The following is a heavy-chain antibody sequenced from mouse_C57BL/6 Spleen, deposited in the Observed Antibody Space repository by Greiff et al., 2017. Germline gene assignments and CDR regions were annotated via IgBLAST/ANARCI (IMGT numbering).Heavy chain of an antibody. CDR2: INPNNGGT. J-gene: IGHJ3*01. CDR1: GYTFTDYN. V-gene: IGHV1-22*01. Sequence: EVQLQQSGPELVKPGASVKMSCKASGYTFTDYNMHWVKQSHGKSLEWIGYINPNNGGTSYNQKFKGKATLTVNKSSSTAYMELRSLTSEDSAVYYCARWDSDYYGSSYVPFAYWGQGTLVTVSA. D-gene: IGHD1-1*01. CDR3: ARWDSDYYGSSYVPFAY.